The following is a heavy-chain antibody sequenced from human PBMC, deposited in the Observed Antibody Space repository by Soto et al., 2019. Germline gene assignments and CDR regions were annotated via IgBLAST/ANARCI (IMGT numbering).Heavy chain of an antibody. CDR3: ASVQLEQYYFDY. CDR2: IYYSGST. V-gene: IGHV4-59*01. J-gene: IGHJ4*02. Sequence: SETLSLTCAFYGGSFSGYQWSWIRQTPGKGLEWIGYIYYSGSTNYNPSLKSRVTISVDTSKNQFSLKLSSVTAADTAVYYCASVQLEQYYFDYWGQGTLVTVSS. CDR1: GGSFSGYQ. D-gene: IGHD1-1*01.